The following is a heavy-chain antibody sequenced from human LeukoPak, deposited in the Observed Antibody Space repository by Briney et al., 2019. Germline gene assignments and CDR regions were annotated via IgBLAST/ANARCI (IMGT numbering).Heavy chain of an antibody. CDR3: AKEISGAPVFDY. J-gene: IGHJ4*02. V-gene: IGHV3-23*01. CDR2: ISTSGDTT. D-gene: IGHD3-3*01. CDR1: GFVFSSSP. Sequence: PGGSLRLSCTASGFVFSSSPMSWDPQAPGNGLEWVSAISTSGDTTYYSDSVKGRFTISRDNSRNTVTLQMFSLRVDDMAVYFCAKEISGAPVFDYWGQGALVTVSS.